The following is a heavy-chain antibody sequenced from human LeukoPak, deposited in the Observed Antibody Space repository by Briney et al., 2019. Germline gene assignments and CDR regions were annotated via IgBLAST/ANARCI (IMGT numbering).Heavy chain of an antibody. CDR1: GFTFSSYW. V-gene: IGHV3-74*01. CDR2: IKSDGSDT. CDR3: ARDLNWKLFDS. D-gene: IGHD1-1*01. J-gene: IGHJ3*02. Sequence: GGSLRLSCAASGFTFSSYWMHWVRQVPGKGLVWVSRIKSDGSDTNYADSVKGRFTISRDNAKNTLYLQMNSLTAGDTAVYYCARDLNWKLFDSWGQGTMVTVSS.